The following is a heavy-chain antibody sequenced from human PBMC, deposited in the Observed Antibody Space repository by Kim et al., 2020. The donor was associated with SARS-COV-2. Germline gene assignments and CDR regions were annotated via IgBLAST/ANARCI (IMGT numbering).Heavy chain of an antibody. CDR1: GGSFSGYY. D-gene: IGHD6-13*01. Sequence: SETLSLTCAVYGGSFSGYYWSWIRQPPGKGLEWIGEINHSGSTNYNPSLKSRVTISVDTSKNQFSLKLSSVTAADTAVYYCARTSGIAKSNDYWGQGTLVTVSS. CDR3: ARTSGIAKSNDY. CDR2: INHSGST. J-gene: IGHJ4*02. V-gene: IGHV4-34*01.